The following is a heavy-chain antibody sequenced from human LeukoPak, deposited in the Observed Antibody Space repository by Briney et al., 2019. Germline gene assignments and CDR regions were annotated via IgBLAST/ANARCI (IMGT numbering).Heavy chain of an antibody. J-gene: IGHJ5*02. V-gene: IGHV1-2*02. CDR3: ARDKGNWGDWFDP. CDR2: INPNSGGI. Sequence: ASVKVSCKASGYTFTGYYMHWVRQAPGQGLEWMGWINPNSGGINYAQKFQGRVTMTRDTSISTAYMELSRLRSDDTAVYYCARDKGNWGDWFDPWGQGTLVTVSS. CDR1: GYTFTGYY. D-gene: IGHD7-27*01.